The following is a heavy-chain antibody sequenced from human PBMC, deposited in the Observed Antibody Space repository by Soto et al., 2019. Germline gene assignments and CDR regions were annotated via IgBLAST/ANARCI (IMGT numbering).Heavy chain of an antibody. CDR1: RFTVSSNY. CDR3: ARDRVESGYPEYFQH. CDR2: IYSGGST. Sequence: EVQLVESGGGLIQPGGSLRLSCAASRFTVSSNYMSWVRQAPGKGLEWVSVIYSGGSTYYADSVKGRFTISRDNSKNTLDLQMNSLRAEDTAVYYCARDRVESGYPEYFQHWGQGTLVTVSS. V-gene: IGHV3-53*01. J-gene: IGHJ1*01. D-gene: IGHD3-22*01.